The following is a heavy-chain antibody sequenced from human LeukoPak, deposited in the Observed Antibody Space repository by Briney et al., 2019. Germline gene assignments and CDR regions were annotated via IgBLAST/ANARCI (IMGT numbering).Heavy chain of an antibody. CDR3: ARYYLQWELPEDYFDY. J-gene: IGHJ4*02. CDR2: ISAYNGNT. V-gene: IGHV1-18*01. CDR1: GYTFTSYG. D-gene: IGHD1-26*01. Sequence: ASVKVSCKASGYTFTSYGISWVRQAPGQGLEWMGWISAYNGNTNYAQKLQGRVTMTTDTSTSTAYMELRSLRSDDTAVYYCARYYLQWELPEDYFDYWGQGTLVTVSS.